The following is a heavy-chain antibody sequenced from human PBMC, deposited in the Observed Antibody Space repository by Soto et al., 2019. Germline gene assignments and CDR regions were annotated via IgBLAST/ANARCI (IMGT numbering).Heavy chain of an antibody. V-gene: IGHV1-8*01. CDR1: GYTFTSYD. Sequence: QVQLVQSGAEVKKPGASVKVSCKASGYTFTSYDINWVRQATGQGLEWMGWMNPNSGNTGYAQKFQGRVTMTRYTTISTAYMELSSLRSEATAVYYCAREPTTGGGMDVWGQGTTVTVSS. J-gene: IGHJ6*02. D-gene: IGHD1-26*01. CDR2: MNPNSGNT. CDR3: AREPTTGGGMDV.